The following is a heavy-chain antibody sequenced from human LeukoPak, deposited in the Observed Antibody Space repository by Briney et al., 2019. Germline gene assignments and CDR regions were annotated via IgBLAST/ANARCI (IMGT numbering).Heavy chain of an antibody. CDR3: ARLFAS. Sequence: GGSLRLSCVASGFTFDDYGMNWVRQAPGKGLEWVSTINWNGGRTSYADSVKGRFTVSRDTAANSLFLQMNSLRDDDTAVYYCARLFASWGQGTLVTVSS. CDR1: GFTFDDYG. CDR2: INWNGGRT. J-gene: IGHJ4*02. V-gene: IGHV3-20*04. D-gene: IGHD3-16*01.